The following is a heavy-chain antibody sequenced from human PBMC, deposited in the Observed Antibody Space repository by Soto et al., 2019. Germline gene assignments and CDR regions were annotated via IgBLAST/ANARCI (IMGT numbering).Heavy chain of an antibody. V-gene: IGHV1-46*03. Sequence: SVKVSCKASGYTLTSYFMHWVRQAPGQGLEWMGIINPSGGSTSYAQKFQGRVTMTRDTSTSTVYMELSSLRSEDTAVYYCARENDYIWGSYRSACGYWGQGTLVTVSS. D-gene: IGHD3-16*02. CDR1: GYTLTSYF. CDR3: ARENDYIWGSYRSACGY. J-gene: IGHJ4*02. CDR2: INPSGGST.